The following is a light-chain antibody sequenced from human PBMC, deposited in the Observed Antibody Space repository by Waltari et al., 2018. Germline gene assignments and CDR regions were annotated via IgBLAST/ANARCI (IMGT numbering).Light chain of an antibody. CDR2: EVT. CDR3: SSYTRTTTLYV. CDR1: SSDVGSYNY. V-gene: IGLV2-14*03. Sequence: QSALTPPASVSGSPGQSITISCPGTSSDVGSYNYVSWYQQHPGKAPKLLIFEVTDRPSGVSNRFSGSKSGNTASLTISGLQAEDEADYYCSSYTRTTTLYVFGTGTKVTVL. J-gene: IGLJ1*01.